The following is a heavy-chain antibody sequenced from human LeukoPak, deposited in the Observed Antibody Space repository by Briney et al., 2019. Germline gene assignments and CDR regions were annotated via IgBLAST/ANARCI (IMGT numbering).Heavy chain of an antibody. V-gene: IGHV4-38-2*01. Sequence: SETLSLTCAVSGYSISSGYYWVWIRQPPGKGLEWIGSIYHSGSTYYNPSLKSRVTISVDTSKNQFSLKLSSVTAADTAVYYCARHVYHPVTTVWAFDIWGQGTMVTVSS. CDR1: GYSISSGYY. J-gene: IGHJ3*02. D-gene: IGHD4-17*01. CDR2: IYHSGST. CDR3: ARHVYHPVTTVWAFDI.